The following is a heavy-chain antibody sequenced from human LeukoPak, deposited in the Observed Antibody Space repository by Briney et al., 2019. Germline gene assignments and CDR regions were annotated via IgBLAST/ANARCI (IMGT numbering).Heavy chain of an antibody. CDR1: GFIFSSYS. V-gene: IGHV3-21*01. D-gene: IGHD3-22*01. J-gene: IGHJ4*02. Sequence: GGSPRLSCAAYGFIFSSYSMNWGRQAPGKGLEWGSSISGSSSYIYYADSVKGRFTISRDNAKKSLYLQMDSLRAEDTAVYYCARDMSEYYNGSGYRVFWGQGTLVTVSS. CDR2: ISGSSSYI. CDR3: ARDMSEYYNGSGYRVF.